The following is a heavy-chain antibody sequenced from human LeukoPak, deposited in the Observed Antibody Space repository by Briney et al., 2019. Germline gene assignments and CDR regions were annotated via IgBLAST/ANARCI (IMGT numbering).Heavy chain of an antibody. CDR3: ARGQDSSGYYYVYYYYYGMDV. CDR1: GYTFTSYD. J-gene: IGHJ6*02. Sequence: ASVKVSCKASGYTFTSYDINWVRQATGQGLEWMGWMNPNSGNTGYAQKFQGRVTMTRNTSISTAYMELSSLRSEDTAVYYCARGQDSSGYYYVYYYYYGMDVWGQGTTVTVS. D-gene: IGHD3-22*01. V-gene: IGHV1-8*01. CDR2: MNPNSGNT.